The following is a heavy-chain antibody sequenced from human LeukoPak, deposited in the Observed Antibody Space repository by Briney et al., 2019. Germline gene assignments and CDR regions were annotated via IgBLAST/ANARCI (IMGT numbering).Heavy chain of an antibody. Sequence: SGGSLRLSCAASGFTFSRYTMNWVRQAPGKGLEWVSYISGSGSTKYYADSVKGRFTISRDNAKNSLYLQMNSLRAEDTAVYYCPRGSEWDLLGSCDRWGQGTLVTVSS. CDR2: ISGSGSTK. J-gene: IGHJ5*02. D-gene: IGHD1-26*01. CDR3: PRGSEWDLLGSCDR. CDR1: GFTFSRYT. V-gene: IGHV3-48*04.